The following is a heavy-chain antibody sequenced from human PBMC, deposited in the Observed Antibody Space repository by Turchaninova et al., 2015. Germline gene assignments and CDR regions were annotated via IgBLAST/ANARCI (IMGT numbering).Heavy chain of an antibody. CDR3: ARTVGVGSFPDAFDI. J-gene: IGHJ3*02. V-gene: IGHV1-69*01. CDR1: GGTFSSYA. Sequence: QVQLVQSGAEVKKPGSSVKVSCKASGGTFSSYAISWVRQAPGQGLEWMGGIIPIFGTANYAQKCQGRVTITADESTSTDCMELSSLRSEDTAVYYWARTVGVGSFPDAFDIWGQGTMVTVSS. CDR2: IIPIFGTA. D-gene: IGHD2-15*01.